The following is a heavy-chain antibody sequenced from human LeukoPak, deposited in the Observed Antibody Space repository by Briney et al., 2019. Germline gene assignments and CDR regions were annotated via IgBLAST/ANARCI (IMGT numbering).Heavy chain of an antibody. Sequence: GGSLRLSCAASGFSFSSYAMSWARQAPGKGLEWISGISKSGDNTQYADSVKGRFTISRDNSKNTLYLQMNSLRAEDTAVYYCARDQSDAFDIWGQGTMVTVSS. CDR1: GFSFSSYA. V-gene: IGHV3-23*01. CDR3: ARDQSDAFDI. J-gene: IGHJ3*02. CDR2: ISKSGDNT.